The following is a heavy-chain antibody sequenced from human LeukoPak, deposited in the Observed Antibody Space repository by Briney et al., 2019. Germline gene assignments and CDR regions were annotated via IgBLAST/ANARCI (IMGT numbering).Heavy chain of an antibody. V-gene: IGHV4-59*01. CDR1: GGSISSYY. Sequence: SETLSLTCTVSGGSISSYYWSWIRQPPGKGLEWIGYIYYSGSTNYNPSLKSRVTISVDTPKNQFSLKLSSVTAADTAVYYCARVSSGWTEFDYWGQGTLVTVSS. CDR3: ARVSSGWTEFDY. D-gene: IGHD6-19*01. J-gene: IGHJ4*02. CDR2: IYYSGST.